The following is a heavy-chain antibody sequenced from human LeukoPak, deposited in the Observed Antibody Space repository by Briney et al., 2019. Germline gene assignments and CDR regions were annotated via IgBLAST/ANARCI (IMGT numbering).Heavy chain of an antibody. CDR3: ARIDDSCGWVSFVANDNYYRFYMDV. D-gene: IGHD3-10*01. CDR2: INRSRNT. V-gene: IGHV4-38-2*01. Sequence: SETLSLTCVHPGDSITSATCCTGFRPFPGKGLEWIGIINRSRNTYFNPSLKSRVTMSLDTSKNHFSLKLSSLTAADTALYYSARIDDSCGWVSFVANDNYYRFYMDVCGNGTTVTVSS. J-gene: IGHJ6*03. CDR1: GDSITSATC.